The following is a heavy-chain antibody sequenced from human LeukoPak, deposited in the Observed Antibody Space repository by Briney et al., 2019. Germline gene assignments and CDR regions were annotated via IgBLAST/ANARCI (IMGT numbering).Heavy chain of an antibody. Sequence: HSETLSLTCTVSGGSISTYYWSWIRQPAGKGLEWIGHIYTSGTTNYNPSLKSRVTMSVDTSKNQFSLKLNSVTAADTAVYYCARLYSSSSHFDYWGQGTLVTVSS. CDR1: GGSISTYY. V-gene: IGHV4-4*07. J-gene: IGHJ4*02. CDR3: ARLYSSSSHFDY. CDR2: IYTSGTT. D-gene: IGHD6-6*01.